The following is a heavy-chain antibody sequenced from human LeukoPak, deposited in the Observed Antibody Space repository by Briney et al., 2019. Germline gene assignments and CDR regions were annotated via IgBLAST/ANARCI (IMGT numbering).Heavy chain of an antibody. V-gene: IGHV3-9*01. CDR2: ISWNSGNI. CDR3: AKDGTVSDSMLYYFDY. Sequence: PGGSLRLSCAASGSTFDDYAMHWVRQAPGKGLEWVSSISWNSGNIDYADSVKGRFTISRDNAKNSLYLQMNNLRGEDTALYYRAKDGTVSDSMLYYFDYWGQGTLVTVSS. J-gene: IGHJ4*02. D-gene: IGHD5/OR15-5a*01. CDR1: GSTFDDYA.